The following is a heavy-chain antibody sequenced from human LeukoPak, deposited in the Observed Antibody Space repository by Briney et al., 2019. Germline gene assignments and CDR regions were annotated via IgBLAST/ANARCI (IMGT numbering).Heavy chain of an antibody. V-gene: IGHV3-23*01. D-gene: IGHD3-16*01. J-gene: IGHJ3*02. CDR3: ARGRAIDI. CDR2: ISDNGGRT. CDR1: GFTFSSYG. Sequence: GGSLRLSCAASGFTFSSYGMSWVRQAPGKGLEWVSVISDNGGRTYYADSVKGRFIISRDNTKNSVYLQMTSLRDEDTAIYYCARGRAIDIWGRGTMVIVSS.